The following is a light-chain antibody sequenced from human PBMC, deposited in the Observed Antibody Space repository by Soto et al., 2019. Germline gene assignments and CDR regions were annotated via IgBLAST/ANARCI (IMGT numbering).Light chain of an antibody. Sequence: EIVLAQSPGTLSFSPGERATLSCRASQRVSSSYLAWYQQKPGQAPRLLIYGASSRDTGIPDRFSGSGSGTDFPLTISRLEPEDFAVYYCQQYGSSPRTFGQGTQVEIK. CDR2: GAS. V-gene: IGKV3-20*01. CDR3: QQYGSSPRT. CDR1: QRVSSSY. J-gene: IGKJ1*01.